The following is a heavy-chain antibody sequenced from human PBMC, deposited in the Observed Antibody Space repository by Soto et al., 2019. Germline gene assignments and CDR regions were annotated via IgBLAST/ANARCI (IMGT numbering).Heavy chain of an antibody. CDR1: GFTFSSYG. Sequence: QVQLVESGGGVVQPGRSLRLSCAASGFTFSSYGMHWVRQAPGKGLEWVAVISYDGSNKYYADSVKGRFTISRDNSKNTLYLQMNSLRAEDTAVYYCAKQTVQGKGYYYMDVWGKGTTVTVSS. D-gene: IGHD3-10*01. CDR3: AKQTVQGKGYYYMDV. V-gene: IGHV3-30*18. CDR2: ISYDGSNK. J-gene: IGHJ6*03.